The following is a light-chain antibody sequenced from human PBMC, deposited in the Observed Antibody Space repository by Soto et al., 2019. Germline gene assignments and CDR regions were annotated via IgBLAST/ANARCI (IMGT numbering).Light chain of an antibody. CDR1: QSVSSN. CDR3: QQYDNWPQT. J-gene: IGKJ1*01. Sequence: EIVMTQSPATLSVSAGERATLSCRARQSVSSNLAWYQQKPGQAPRLLIYGASTRATGIPARFSGTGSGTDFTLTVSSLQSEDFAVYYCQQYDNWPQTFGQGTKVDI. CDR2: GAS. V-gene: IGKV3-15*01.